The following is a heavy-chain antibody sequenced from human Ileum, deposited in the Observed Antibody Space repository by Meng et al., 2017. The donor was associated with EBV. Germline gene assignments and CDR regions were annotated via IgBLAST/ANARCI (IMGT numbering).Heavy chain of an antibody. J-gene: IGHJ4*02. D-gene: IGHD3-22*01. Sequence: VQLQESGPGLVKPSDTLSLTSAVSGYSISSTNWWGWIRQPPGKGLEWIGYIYYSGSTSYNPSLKSRVTMSVDTSKNQFSLNLNSVTAVDTAVYYCARNVPGTSAYYDWGQGTLVTVSS. CDR2: IYYSGST. CDR3: ARNVPGTSAYYD. V-gene: IGHV4-28*01. CDR1: GYSISSTNW.